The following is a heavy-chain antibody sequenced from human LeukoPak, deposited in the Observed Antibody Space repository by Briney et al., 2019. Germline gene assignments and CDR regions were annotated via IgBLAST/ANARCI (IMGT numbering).Heavy chain of an antibody. Sequence: GGSLRLSCAASGFTFSSYAMSWVRQAPGKGLEWVSAISGSGGSTYYADSVKGRFTISRDNSKNTLYLQMNSLRAEDTAVYYCAKSTPYDYVWGSYRYPFCFDYWGQGTLVTVSS. J-gene: IGHJ4*02. CDR2: ISGSGGST. CDR3: AKSTPYDYVWGSYRYPFCFDY. D-gene: IGHD3-16*02. CDR1: GFTFSSYA. V-gene: IGHV3-23*01.